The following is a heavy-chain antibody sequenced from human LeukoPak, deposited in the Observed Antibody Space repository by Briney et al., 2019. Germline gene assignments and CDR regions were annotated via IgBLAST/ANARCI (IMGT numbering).Heavy chain of an antibody. Sequence: ASVKVSCKASGYTFTSYGISWVRQAPGQGLEWMGWISAYNGSTNYAQKLQGRVTMTTDTSTSTAYMELRSLRSDDTAVYYCARVGSGWITKGAFDIWGQGTMVTVSS. CDR1: GYTFTSYG. D-gene: IGHD3-16*01. CDR3: ARVGSGWITKGAFDI. V-gene: IGHV1-18*01. CDR2: ISAYNGST. J-gene: IGHJ3*02.